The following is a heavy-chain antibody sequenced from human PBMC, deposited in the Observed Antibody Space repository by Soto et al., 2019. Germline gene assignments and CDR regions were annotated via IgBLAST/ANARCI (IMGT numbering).Heavy chain of an antibody. D-gene: IGHD3-10*01. CDR3: AHRPGYGSGSHFNPYGMDV. CDR1: GFSLTTGGVG. V-gene: IGHV2-5*02. Sequence: QITLKESGPTLVKPTQTLTLTCTFSGFSLTTGGVGVGWIRQPPGKALEWLAILYWDDDKRYSPSLQSRLTITKDTSKNQVVRTMTTMDPVDTGTYYCAHRPGYGSGSHFNPYGMDVWGQGTTVTVSS. J-gene: IGHJ6*02. CDR2: LYWDDDK.